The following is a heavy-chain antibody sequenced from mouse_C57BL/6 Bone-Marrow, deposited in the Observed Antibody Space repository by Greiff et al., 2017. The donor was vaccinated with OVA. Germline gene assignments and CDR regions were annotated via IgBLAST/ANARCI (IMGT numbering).Heavy chain of an antibody. CDR2: IHPNSGST. CDR3: ATFITTVVADFDY. D-gene: IGHD1-1*01. V-gene: IGHV1-64*01. J-gene: IGHJ2*01. Sequence: VQLQQPGAELVKPGASVKLSCKASGYTFTSYWMHWVKQRPGQGLEWIGMIHPNSGSTNYNEKFKSKATLTVDKSSSTAYMQLSSLTSEDSAVYYCATFITTVVADFDYWGQGTTLTVSS. CDR1: GYTFTSYW.